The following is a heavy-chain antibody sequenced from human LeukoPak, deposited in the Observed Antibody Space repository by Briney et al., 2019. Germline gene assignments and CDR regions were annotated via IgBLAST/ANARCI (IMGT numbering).Heavy chain of an antibody. D-gene: IGHD3-10*01. CDR1: RGSISSYY. CDR2: IYYSGST. Sequence: SETLSLTCTVSRGSISSYYWSWIRQPPGKGVEGMGYIYYSGSTNYNPSLKSRVTISVDTSKNQFSLKLSSVTAADTAVYYCARVVAWFGELFSWYFDLWGRGTLVTVSS. V-gene: IGHV4-59*01. J-gene: IGHJ2*01. CDR3: ARVVAWFGELFSWYFDL.